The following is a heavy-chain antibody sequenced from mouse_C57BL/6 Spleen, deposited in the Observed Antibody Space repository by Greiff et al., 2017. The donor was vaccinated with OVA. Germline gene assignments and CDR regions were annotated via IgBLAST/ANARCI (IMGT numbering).Heavy chain of an antibody. D-gene: IGHD1-1*01. CDR3: ATLTTVVAHWYFDV. CDR1: GFSLTSYG. J-gene: IGHJ1*03. CDR2: IWSGGST. V-gene: IGHV2-2*01. Sequence: QVQLKQSGPGLVQPSQSLSITCTVSGFSLTSYGVHWVRQSPGKGLEWLGVIWSGGSTDYNAAFISRLSIIKDTSKSQVFFKMNNLQADDTAIYYCATLTTVVAHWYFDVWGTGTTVTVSS.